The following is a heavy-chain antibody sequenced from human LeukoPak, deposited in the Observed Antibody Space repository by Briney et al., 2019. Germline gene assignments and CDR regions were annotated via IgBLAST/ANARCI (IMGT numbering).Heavy chain of an antibody. CDR3: AKDREDRYYDSSGSFDY. CDR1: GFTFSSYA. D-gene: IGHD3-22*01. J-gene: IGHJ4*02. Sequence: GGSLRLSCAASGFTFSSYAMSWVRQAPGKGLEWVSAISGSGGSTYYADSVKGRFTISRDNSKNTLYLQMNSLRAEDTAVYYCAKDREDRYYDSSGSFDYWGQGTLVTVSS. V-gene: IGHV3-23*01. CDR2: ISGSGGST.